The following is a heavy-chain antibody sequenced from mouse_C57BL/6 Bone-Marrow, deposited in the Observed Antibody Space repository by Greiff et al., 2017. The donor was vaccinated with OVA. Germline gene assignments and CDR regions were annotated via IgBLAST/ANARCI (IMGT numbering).Heavy chain of an antibody. J-gene: IGHJ1*03. CDR2: IFPGSGST. CDR3: ARSRDYGSSHWYFDV. CDR1: GYTFTDYY. Sequence: QVHVKQSGPELVKPGASVKISCKASGYTFTDYYINWVKQRPGQGLEWIGWIFPGSGSTYYNEKFKGKAPLTVDKSSSTAYMLLSSLTSEDSAVYFCARSRDYGSSHWYFDVWGTGTTVTVSS. V-gene: IGHV1-75*01. D-gene: IGHD1-1*01.